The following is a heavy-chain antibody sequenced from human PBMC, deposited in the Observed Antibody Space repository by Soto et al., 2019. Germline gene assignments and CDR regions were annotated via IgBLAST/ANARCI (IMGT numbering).Heavy chain of an antibody. CDR3: AKGSIDSCYAQLDY. CDR2: ICGSGGST. CDR1: GFTFGNYA. V-gene: IGHV3-23*01. J-gene: IGHJ4*02. Sequence: EVQVLESGGGLVQPGGSLRLSCAASGFTFGNYAMTWVRQAPGTGLEWVSVICGSGGSTHYADSVKGRFTISRDKSKNTLYVQMSNLRAEDTAMYYCAKGSIDSCYAQLDYWGQGTLVTVSS. D-gene: IGHD2-2*01.